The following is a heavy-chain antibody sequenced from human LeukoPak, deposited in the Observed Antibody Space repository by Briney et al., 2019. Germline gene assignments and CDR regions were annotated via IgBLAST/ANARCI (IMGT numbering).Heavy chain of an antibody. Sequence: GGSLRLSCAASGFTFSNAWMSWVRQAPGKGLEWVSVIYSGGSTYYVDSVKGRFTISRDNSKNTLYLQMNSLRAEDTAMYFCARSKPPAVKDYYGLDVWGQGTTVTVSS. V-gene: IGHV3-66*01. CDR2: IYSGGST. J-gene: IGHJ6*02. CDR3: ARSKPPAVKDYYGLDV. CDR1: GFTFSNAW. D-gene: IGHD6-13*01.